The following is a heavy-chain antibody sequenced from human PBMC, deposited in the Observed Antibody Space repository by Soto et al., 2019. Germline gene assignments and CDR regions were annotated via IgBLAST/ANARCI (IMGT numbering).Heavy chain of an antibody. Sequence: QVLLVESGGGVVQPGRSLRLSCAASGFTFSSYAMHWVRQAPGKGLEWVAVISSDGTNKFYADSVRGPITISRDNSKNTLYLQMNSLRGGDSSVYYCARGTTLAIFDYGMDVWGQGTTVTVSS. CDR1: GFTFSSYA. CDR3: ARGTTLAIFDYGMDV. D-gene: IGHD3-3*01. J-gene: IGHJ6*02. CDR2: ISSDGTNK. V-gene: IGHV3-30-3*01.